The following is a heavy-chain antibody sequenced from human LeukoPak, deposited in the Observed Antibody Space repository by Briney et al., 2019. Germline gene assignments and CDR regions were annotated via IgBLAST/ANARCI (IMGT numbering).Heavy chain of an antibody. CDR3: ARFFSPRYYYGMDV. J-gene: IGHJ6*02. V-gene: IGHV3-7*01. D-gene: IGHD6-6*01. CDR1: GFTFSSYW. CDR2: IKQDGSEK. Sequence: GGSLRLSCAASGFTFSSYWMSWVRQAPGKGLEWVANIKQDGSEKYYVDSVKGRFTISRDNAKNSLYLQMNSLRAEDTAMYYCARFFSPRYYYGMDVWGQGTTVTVSS.